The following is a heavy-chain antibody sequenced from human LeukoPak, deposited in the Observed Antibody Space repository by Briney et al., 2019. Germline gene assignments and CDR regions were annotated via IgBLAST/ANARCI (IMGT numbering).Heavy chain of an antibody. V-gene: IGHV4-38-2*02. CDR2: IYHSGST. CDR1: GYSISSDYF. Sequence: PSETLSLTCTVSGYSISSDYFWGWIRQPPGKGLEWIATIYHSGSTSYNPSLKSRVTISVDTSKNQFSLKLSSVTAADTAVYYCARVEVGADDFDYFQHWGQGTLVTVSS. CDR3: ARVEVGADDFDYFQH. J-gene: IGHJ1*01. D-gene: IGHD1-26*01.